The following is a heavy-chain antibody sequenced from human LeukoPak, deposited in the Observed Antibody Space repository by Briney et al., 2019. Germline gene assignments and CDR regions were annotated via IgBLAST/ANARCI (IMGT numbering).Heavy chain of an antibody. Sequence: GGSMRLSCATSGFTFVDYGLSWVRRAPGKGLEWLCAINYNGAITDYADSVKGRFTISRDNAKNSLYLRMDSLRAEDTALYYCARDRLGPSFSVSHFDLWGQGTLVTVSS. CDR1: GFTFVDYG. J-gene: IGHJ4*02. CDR3: ARDRLGPSFSVSHFDL. D-gene: IGHD3-3*02. V-gene: IGHV3-20*04. CDR2: INYNGAIT.